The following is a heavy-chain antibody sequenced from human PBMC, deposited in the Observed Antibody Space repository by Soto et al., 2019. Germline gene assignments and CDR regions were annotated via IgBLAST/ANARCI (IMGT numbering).Heavy chain of an antibody. CDR2: IYYSGST. Sequence: LSLTCTVSGGSVSSGSYYWSWIRQPPGKVLEWIGYIYYSGSTNYNPSLKSRVTISVDTSKNQFSLNLISVTAADTAVYYCARVSRGSNYYYGMDVWGPGTTVTVSS. V-gene: IGHV4-61*01. CDR3: ARVSRGSNYYYGMDV. CDR1: GGSVSSGSYY. J-gene: IGHJ6*02. D-gene: IGHD3-10*01.